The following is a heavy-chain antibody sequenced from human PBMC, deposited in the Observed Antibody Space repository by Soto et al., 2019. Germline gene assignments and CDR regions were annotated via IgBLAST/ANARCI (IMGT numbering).Heavy chain of an antibody. CDR2: IWYDVSNK. CDR3: ARDYPYVDIVATIRYYYGMDG. V-gene: IGHV3-33*01. D-gene: IGHD5-12*01. Sequence: QVQLVESGGGVVQPGRSLRLSCAASGFTFSSYGMHWVRQAPGKGLAWVAVIWYDVSNKYYADSVKGRFTISRDNSKNTLYLQINSLRAEDTAVYYGARDYPYVDIVATIRYYYGMDGWGQWPTVTVSS. CDR1: GFTFSSYG. J-gene: IGHJ6*02.